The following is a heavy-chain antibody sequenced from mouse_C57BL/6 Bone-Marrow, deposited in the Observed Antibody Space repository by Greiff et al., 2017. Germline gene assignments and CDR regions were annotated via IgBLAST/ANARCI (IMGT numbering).Heavy chain of an antibody. Sequence: VMLVESGPGLVAPSQSLSITCTVSGFSLTSYAISWVRQPPGKGLEWLGVIWTGGGTNYNSALKSRLSISKDNSKNQVFLKMNSLQTDDTARYYCARNDGSSSWFAYWGQGTLVTVSA. D-gene: IGHD1-1*01. J-gene: IGHJ3*01. CDR3: ARNDGSSSWFAY. CDR2: IWTGGGT. CDR1: GFSLTSYA. V-gene: IGHV2-9-1*01.